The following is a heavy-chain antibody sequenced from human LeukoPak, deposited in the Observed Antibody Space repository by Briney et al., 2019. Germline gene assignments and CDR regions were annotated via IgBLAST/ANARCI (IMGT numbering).Heavy chain of an antibody. J-gene: IGHJ4*02. Sequence: PSETLSLTCTVSGGSISSSSYYWGWIRQPPGKGLEWIGSIYYSGSTYYNPSLKSRVTISVDTSKNQFSLKLSSVTAADTAVYYCARASGRWLDYWGQGTLVTVSS. CDR1: GGSISSSSYY. V-gene: IGHV4-39*01. CDR3: ARASGRWLDY. CDR2: IYYSGST. D-gene: IGHD1-26*01.